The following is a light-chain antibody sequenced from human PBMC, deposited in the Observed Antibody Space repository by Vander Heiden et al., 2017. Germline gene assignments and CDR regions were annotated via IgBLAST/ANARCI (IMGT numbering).Light chain of an antibody. CDR2: WAS. Sequence: DIVMTQSPDSLAVSLGERATINCKSSQSVLYSSNNKNYLAWYQQKPGQPPKLLIYWASTRESGVPDRFSGCGSGTDFTLTISSLQAEDVAVYYCQQYYSTPLFGQGTKLEIK. J-gene: IGKJ2*01. CDR1: QSVLYSSNNKNY. V-gene: IGKV4-1*01. CDR3: QQYYSTPL.